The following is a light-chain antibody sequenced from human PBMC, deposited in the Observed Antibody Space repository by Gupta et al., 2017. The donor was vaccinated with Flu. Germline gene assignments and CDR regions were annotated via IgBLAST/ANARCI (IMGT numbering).Light chain of an antibody. CDR3: SAYRTTTTEVA. Sequence: ITISCTGSSSDVGGYDDVSWYQQLPGKAPKLMIYDVNNRHSGVSNRFSGSKSGITASLTSAGLQAEEEADYYCSAYRTTTTEVAFGGGTNLTVL. CDR1: SSDVGGYDD. V-gene: IGLV2-14*03. CDR2: DVN. J-gene: IGLJ2*01.